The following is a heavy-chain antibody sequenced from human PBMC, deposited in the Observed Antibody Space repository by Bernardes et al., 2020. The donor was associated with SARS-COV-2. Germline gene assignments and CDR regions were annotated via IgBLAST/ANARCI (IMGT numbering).Heavy chain of an antibody. CDR3: ARDHLYYDTLTGWIDQYYLDS. CDR2: ISSCDSNK. J-gene: IGHJ5*01. D-gene: IGHD3-9*01. V-gene: IGHV3-48*01. CDR1: GFTLSNYN. Sequence: GGPLWLSCVASGFTLSNYNMYWVRQAPGKGLEWVSKISSCDSNKNYADPVKGRFTISRDNAKNTLYLRTSSLRADDSAVCYWARDHLYYDTLTGWIDQYYLDSWSQGTLVIVSS.